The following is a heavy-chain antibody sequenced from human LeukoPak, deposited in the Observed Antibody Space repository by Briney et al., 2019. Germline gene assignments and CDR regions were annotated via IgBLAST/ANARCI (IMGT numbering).Heavy chain of an antibody. V-gene: IGHV3-30*02. CDR3: AKDMAPNWFDP. CDR1: GFSIRNYG. CDR2: IRYDGSNK. J-gene: IGHJ5*02. Sequence: GGSLRLSCAASGFSIRNYGMHWVRQAPGKGLEWVAFIRYDGSNKYYADSVKGRFTISRDNSKNTLYLQKNSLRAEDTAVYYCAKDMAPNWFDPWGQGTLVTVSS. D-gene: IGHD3-10*01.